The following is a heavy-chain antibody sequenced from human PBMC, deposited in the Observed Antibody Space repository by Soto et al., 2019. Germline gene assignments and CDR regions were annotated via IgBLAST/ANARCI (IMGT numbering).Heavy chain of an antibody. CDR3: VRHGNGTPYYFVY. Sequence: EVQLVQSGAEVKKPGESLRLSCQGSGYRFISYWISWVRQMPGKGLEWVGRIDPSDSYIVYNPSFQGHVTISIDTSINTAFLEWRSLQASDTAMYYCVRHGNGTPYYFVYWGRGTRVPVSS. CDR1: GYRFISYW. J-gene: IGHJ4*02. D-gene: IGHD1-1*01. V-gene: IGHV5-10-1*03. CDR2: IDPSDSYI.